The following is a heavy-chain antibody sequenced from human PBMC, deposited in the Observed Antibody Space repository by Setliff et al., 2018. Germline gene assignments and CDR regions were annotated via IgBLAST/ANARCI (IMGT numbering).Heavy chain of an antibody. J-gene: IGHJ3*02. V-gene: IGHV4-39*07. CDR1: GGSISSGSYY. CDR3: ARDILWDLERFTVGVVNDAFDI. D-gene: IGHD3-3*01. CDR2: LYHTGST. Sequence: PSETLSLTCTVSGGSISSGSYYWGWIRQPPGKGLEWIGSLYHTGSTDYNPALKSRVTIAVDTSKNQFSLKLSSVTAADTAVYYCARDILWDLERFTVGVVNDAFDIWGQGTMVTVSS.